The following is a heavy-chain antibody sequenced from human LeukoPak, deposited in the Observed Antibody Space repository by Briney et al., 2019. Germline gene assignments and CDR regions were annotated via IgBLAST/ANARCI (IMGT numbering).Heavy chain of an antibody. V-gene: IGHV4-59*01. D-gene: IGHD6-19*01. Sequence: SETLSLTCTVSGGSISGYYWSWVRQPPGRGLEWIGYIHYSGSTNYNPSLKSRVTISLDTSKNQFSLKLTSVTAADTAVYYCAREGQWLADRFDPWGQGTLVTVSS. J-gene: IGHJ5*02. CDR2: IHYSGST. CDR1: GGSISGYY. CDR3: AREGQWLADRFDP.